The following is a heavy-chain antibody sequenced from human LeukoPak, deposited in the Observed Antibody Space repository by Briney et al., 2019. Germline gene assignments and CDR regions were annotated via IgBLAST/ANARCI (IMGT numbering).Heavy chain of an antibody. J-gene: IGHJ4*02. D-gene: IGHD6-13*01. V-gene: IGHV3-30*19. CDR1: GFTFSSYG. CDR3: ARDPSSSWNYYFDY. Sequence: GGSLRLSCAASGFTFSSYGMHWVRQAPGKGLEWVAVISYDGSNKYYADSVKGRFTISRDNSKNTLYLQMNSLRAEDTAVYYCARDPSSSWNYYFDYWGQGTLVTVSS. CDR2: ISYDGSNK.